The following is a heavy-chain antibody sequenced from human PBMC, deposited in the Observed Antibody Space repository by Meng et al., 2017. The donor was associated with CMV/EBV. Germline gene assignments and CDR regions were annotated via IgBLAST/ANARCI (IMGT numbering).Heavy chain of an antibody. V-gene: IGHV1-8*01. J-gene: IGHJ5*02. CDR3: ARGRLLKNWFDP. Sequence: ASVKVSCKASGYTFTSYDINWVRQATGQGLEWMGWMNPNSGNTGYAQKFQGRVTMTRNTSISTAYMELSSLRSEDTAAYYCARGRLLKNWFDPWGQGTLVTVSS. CDR1: GYTFTSYD. CDR2: MNPNSGNT.